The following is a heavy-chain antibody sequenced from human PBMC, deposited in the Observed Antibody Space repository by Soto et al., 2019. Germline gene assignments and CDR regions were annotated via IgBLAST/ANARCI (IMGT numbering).Heavy chain of an antibody. D-gene: IGHD2-21*02. CDR2: INAGNGNT. CDR3: ARGGDSSLDYYGMDV. Sequence: ASVKVSCKASGYTFTSYAMHWVRQAPGQRLEWMGWINAGNGNTKYSQKFQGRVTITGDTSASTAYMELSSLRSEDTAVYYCARGGDSSLDYYGMDVWGQGTTVTVSS. CDR1: GYTFTSYA. J-gene: IGHJ6*02. V-gene: IGHV1-3*01.